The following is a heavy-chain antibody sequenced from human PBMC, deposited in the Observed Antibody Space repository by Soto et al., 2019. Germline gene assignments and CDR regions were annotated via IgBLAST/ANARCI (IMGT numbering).Heavy chain of an antibody. V-gene: IGHV4-4*02. D-gene: IGHD5-12*01. J-gene: IGHJ5*02. CDR2: VSHSGST. Sequence: QVQLQESGPGLVKPSGTLSLTCAVSGGSIRTSNWWGWVRQPPGKGLEWIGEVSHSGSTYYNPSLKSRVTISIDKSKNQLSLSLTSVTAADTAVYYCATNDGYCLHHWGQGTLVTVSA. CDR3: ATNDGYCLHH. CDR1: GGSIRTSNW.